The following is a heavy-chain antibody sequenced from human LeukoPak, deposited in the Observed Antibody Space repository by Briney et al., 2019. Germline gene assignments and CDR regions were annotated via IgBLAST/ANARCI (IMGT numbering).Heavy chain of an antibody. J-gene: IGHJ6*03. CDR1: GGSISSSSYY. CDR2: IYYSGST. CDR3: ARGYSFDYDFWSGYYGDMDV. V-gene: IGHV4-39*07. D-gene: IGHD3-3*01. Sequence: SETLSLTCIVSGGSISSSSYYWGWIRQPPGKGLEWIGSIYYSGSTYYNPSLKSRVTISVDTSKNQFSLKLSSVTAADTAVYYCARGYSFDYDFWSGYYGDMDVWGKGTTVTVSS.